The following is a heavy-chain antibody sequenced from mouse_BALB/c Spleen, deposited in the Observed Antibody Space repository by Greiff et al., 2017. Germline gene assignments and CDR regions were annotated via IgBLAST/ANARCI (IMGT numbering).Heavy chain of an antibody. CDR2: ISSGSSTI. CDR3: ARGGRGYYLDY. V-gene: IGHV5-17*02. J-gene: IGHJ2*01. CDR1: GFTFSSFG. Sequence: EVKLVESGGGLVQPGGSRKLSCAASGFTFSSFGMHWVRQAPEKGLEWVAYISSGSSTIYYADTVKGRFTISRDNPKNTLFLQMTSLRSEDTALYYCARGGRGYYLDYRGQGTTLTVSS.